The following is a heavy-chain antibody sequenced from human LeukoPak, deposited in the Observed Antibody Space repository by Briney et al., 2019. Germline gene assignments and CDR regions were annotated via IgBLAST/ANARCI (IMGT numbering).Heavy chain of an antibody. D-gene: IGHD2-2*01. CDR2: VKQDGSDK. Sequence: PGGSLRLSCAASGFSFSGYWITWVRQAPGKGLEWVANVKQDGSDKNYVDSVKSRFTISRDNAKNSLYLQMNSLRAEDTAVYYCARSSAIAYYYMDVWGKGTTVTVSS. J-gene: IGHJ6*03. CDR1: GFSFSGYW. CDR3: ARSSAIAYYYMDV. V-gene: IGHV3-7*01.